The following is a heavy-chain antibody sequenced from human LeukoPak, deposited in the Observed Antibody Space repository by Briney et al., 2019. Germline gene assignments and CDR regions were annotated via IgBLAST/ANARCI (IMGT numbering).Heavy chain of an antibody. Sequence: GGSLRLSCAASGFTFSSYGMHWVRQAPGKGLEWVAVIWYDGSNKYYAGSVKGRFTISRDNSKNTLYLQMNSLRAEDTAVYYCARDRSMRQPEYYFDYWGQGTLVTVSS. V-gene: IGHV3-33*01. J-gene: IGHJ4*02. CDR2: IWYDGSNK. CDR1: GFTFSSYG. CDR3: ARDRSMRQPEYYFDY. D-gene: IGHD6-13*01.